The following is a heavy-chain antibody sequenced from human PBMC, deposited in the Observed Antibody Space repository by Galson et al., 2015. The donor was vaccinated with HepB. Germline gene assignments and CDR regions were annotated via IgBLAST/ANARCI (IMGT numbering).Heavy chain of an antibody. CDR1: GFTFSSYA. D-gene: IGHD6-13*01. J-gene: IGHJ3*02. CDR2: ISYDGSNK. Sequence: SLRLSCAASGFTFSSYAMHWVRQAPDKGLEWVAVISYDGSNKYYADSVKGRSTISRDNSKNTLYLQMNSLRAEDTAVYYCARDDRIAAAGAFDIWGQGTMVTVSS. CDR3: ARDDRIAAAGAFDI. V-gene: IGHV3-30-3*01.